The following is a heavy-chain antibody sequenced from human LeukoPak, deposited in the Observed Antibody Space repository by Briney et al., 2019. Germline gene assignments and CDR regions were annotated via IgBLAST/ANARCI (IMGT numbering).Heavy chain of an antibody. CDR3: ARARGRGFLDWFDP. CDR1: GGSISSGGYY. D-gene: IGHD3-3*01. CDR2: IYYSGST. V-gene: IGHV4-31*03. J-gene: IGHJ5*02. Sequence: KTSETLSLTCTVSGGSISSGGYYWSWIRQHPGKGLEWIGYIYYSGSTYYNPSLKSRVTISVDTSKNQFSLKLSSVTAADTAVYYCARARGRGFLDWFDPWGQGTLVTVSS.